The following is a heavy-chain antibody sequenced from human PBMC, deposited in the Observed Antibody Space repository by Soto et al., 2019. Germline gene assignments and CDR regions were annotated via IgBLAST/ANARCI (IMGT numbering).Heavy chain of an antibody. J-gene: IGHJ2*01. CDR2: INDRGSI. V-gene: IGHV4-34*01. CDR1: GGSFSASY. D-gene: IGHD3-9*01. Sequence: QVQLQQWGAGPLRPLETLSLTCGVSGGSFSASYWAWIRQSTGKGLEWIGEINDRGSINYNPSLKSRFRLSLDTSKNHYSLNLRYVHAAGTAVDYCARESHDILTGPPWVWYFDLWGRGTLVTVSS. CDR3: ARESHDILTGPPWVWYFDL.